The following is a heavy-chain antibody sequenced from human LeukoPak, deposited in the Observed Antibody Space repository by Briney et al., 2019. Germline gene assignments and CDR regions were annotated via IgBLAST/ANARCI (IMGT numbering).Heavy chain of an antibody. Sequence: PGGSLRLSCAASGFTFSSYAMSWVRQAPGKGQEWVSAISGSGGSTYYADSVKGRFTISRDNSKNTPYLQMNSLRAEDTAVYYCAKSPDFWSGYTDYWGQGTLVTVSS. D-gene: IGHD3-3*01. CDR3: AKSPDFWSGYTDY. V-gene: IGHV3-23*01. CDR1: GFTFSSYA. CDR2: ISGSGGST. J-gene: IGHJ4*02.